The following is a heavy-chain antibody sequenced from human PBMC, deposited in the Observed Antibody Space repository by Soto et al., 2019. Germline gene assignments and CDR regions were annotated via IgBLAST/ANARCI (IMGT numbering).Heavy chain of an antibody. CDR3: AKGVLYCTNGVCSFDP. D-gene: IGHD2-8*01. V-gene: IGHV3-9*01. CDR1: GFTFDDYA. CDR2: ISWNSGSI. Sequence: EVQLVESGGGLVQPGRSLRLSCAASGFTFDDYAMHWVRQAPGKGLEWVSGISWNSGSICYADSVKGRFTISSDNAKNSLYLQMNSLRAEDTALYYCAKGVLYCTNGVCSFDPWGQGTLVTVSS. J-gene: IGHJ5*02.